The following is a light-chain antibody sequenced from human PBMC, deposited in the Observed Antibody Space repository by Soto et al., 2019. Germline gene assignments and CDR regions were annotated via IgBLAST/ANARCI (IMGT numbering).Light chain of an antibody. CDR1: QTISSW. J-gene: IGKJ5*01. CDR3: QHLNEYPIT. CDR2: KAS. V-gene: IGKV1-5*03. Sequence: DIQMTQSPSTLSGSVGDRVTITCRASQTISSWLAWYQQKPGKAPKLLIYKASTLKSGVPSRFSGSGSGTEFTLTISSLQPDDFATYYCQHLNEYPITFGQGTRLEIK.